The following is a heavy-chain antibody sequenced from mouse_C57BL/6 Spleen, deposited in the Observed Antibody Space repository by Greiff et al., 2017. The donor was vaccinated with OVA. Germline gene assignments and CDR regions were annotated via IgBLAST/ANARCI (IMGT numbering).Heavy chain of an antibody. D-gene: IGHD2-4*01. CDR1: GFTFSDYY. J-gene: IGHJ4*01. V-gene: IGHV5-16*01. CDR3: ARVYYDYLYAMDY. Sequence: EVMLVESEGGLVQPGSSMKLSCTASGFTFSDYYMAWVRQVPEKGLEWVANINYDGSSTYYLDSLKSRFIISSDNAKNILYLQMSSLKSEDTATYYCARVYYDYLYAMDYWGQGTSVTVSS. CDR2: INYDGSST.